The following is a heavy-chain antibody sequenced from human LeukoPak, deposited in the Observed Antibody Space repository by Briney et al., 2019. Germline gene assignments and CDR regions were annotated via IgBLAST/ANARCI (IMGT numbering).Heavy chain of an antibody. V-gene: IGHV3-11*01. CDR3: ASGRDIEVAGPGGYFDH. J-gene: IGHJ4*02. Sequence: PGGSLTLSCAASGFTFNDYHMNWIGQAPGKELDWIAYINPGGDDFYFADSVRGRLTLSRDYAKNSLYLQMSSLTAEDTAVYYCASGRDIEVAGPGGYFDHWGQGNLVTVSS. CDR2: INPGGDDF. CDR1: GFTFNDYH. D-gene: IGHD6-19*01.